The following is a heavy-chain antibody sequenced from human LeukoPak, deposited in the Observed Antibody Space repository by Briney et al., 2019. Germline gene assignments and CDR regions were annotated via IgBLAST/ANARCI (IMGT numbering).Heavy chain of an antibody. CDR3: ARDRRATVTTNYPDY. CDR1: GGSISSSSYY. CDR2: IYYSGST. V-gene: IGHV4-39*07. D-gene: IGHD4-17*01. J-gene: IGHJ4*02. Sequence: PSETLSLTCTVSGGSISSSSYYWGWIRQPPGTGLEWIGSIYYSGSTYYNPSLKSRVTISVDTSKNQFSLKLSSVTAADTAVYYCARDRRATVTTNYPDYWGQGTLVTVSS.